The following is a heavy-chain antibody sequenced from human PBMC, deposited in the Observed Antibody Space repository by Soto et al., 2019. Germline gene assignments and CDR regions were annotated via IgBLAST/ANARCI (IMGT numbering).Heavy chain of an antibody. D-gene: IGHD6-6*01. CDR3: ARLIAARPISPFDP. J-gene: IGHJ5*02. CDR2: IFSNDEK. V-gene: IGHV2-26*01. Sequence: GSGPTLVNPTETLTLTCTVSGFSLSNARMGVSWIRQPPGKALEWLAHIFSNDEKSYSTSLKSRLTISKDTSKSQVVLTMTNMDPVDTATYYCARLIAARPISPFDPWGQGTRVTVSS. CDR1: GFSLSNARMG.